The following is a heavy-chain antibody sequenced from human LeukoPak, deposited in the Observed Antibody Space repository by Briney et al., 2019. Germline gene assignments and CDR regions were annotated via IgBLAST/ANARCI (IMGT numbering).Heavy chain of an antibody. V-gene: IGHV1-46*01. J-gene: IGHJ4*02. CDR1: GYSLTNYY. CDR3: Y. Sequence: ASVKVSCKAFGYSLTNYYVHWMRQAPGQGLEWMGEINPSGGSTSYAQKFQGRITVTRDTYTNTVYMDLSSLRSEDTATYYYYWGQGSLLTVAS. CDR2: INPSGGST.